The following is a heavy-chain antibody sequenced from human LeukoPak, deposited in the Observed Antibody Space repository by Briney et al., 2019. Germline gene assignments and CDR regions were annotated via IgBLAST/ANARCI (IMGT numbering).Heavy chain of an antibody. CDR2: ISRNGDKT. J-gene: IGHJ4*02. CDR1: EFTYSNFA. D-gene: IGHD3-10*01. CDR3: AKDGDGYYGSGSYSDY. Sequence: PGGSLRLSCAASEFTYSNFAMHWVRQAPGGGLQYVSGISRNGDKTYYADSVKGRFTISRDNSKNTLYLQMNSLRAEDTSVYYCAKDGDGYYGSGSYSDYWGQGTLVTVSS. V-gene: IGHV3-64*04.